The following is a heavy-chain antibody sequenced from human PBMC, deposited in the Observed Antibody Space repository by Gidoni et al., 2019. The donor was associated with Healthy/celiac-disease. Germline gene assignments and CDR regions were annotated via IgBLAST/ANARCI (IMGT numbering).Heavy chain of an antibody. D-gene: IGHD4-17*01. CDR2: IIPIFGTA. V-gene: IGHV1-69*01. Sequence: QVQLVQSGAEVKKPGSSVKVSCKASGGTFSSYAISWVRQAPGQGLEWMGGIIPIFGTANYAQKFQGRVTITADESTSTAYMELSSLRSEDTAVYYCASPLPSTVIHAGDAFDIWGQGTMVTVSS. CDR1: GGTFSSYA. CDR3: ASPLPSTVIHAGDAFDI. J-gene: IGHJ3*02.